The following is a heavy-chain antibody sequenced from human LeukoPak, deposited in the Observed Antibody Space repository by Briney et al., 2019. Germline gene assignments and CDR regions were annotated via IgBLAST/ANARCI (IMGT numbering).Heavy chain of an antibody. D-gene: IGHD5-12*01. V-gene: IGHV3-7*01. Sequence: GGSLRLSCAASGFTFSSYAMSWVRQAPGKGLEWVANINRDGSVKYYVDSVKGRFTVSRDNAKNSLYLQTNSLRVEDTAMYYCARLWGDATIFDLWGQGTLVTVSP. J-gene: IGHJ4*02. CDR2: INRDGSVK. CDR1: GFTFSSYA. CDR3: ARLWGDATIFDL.